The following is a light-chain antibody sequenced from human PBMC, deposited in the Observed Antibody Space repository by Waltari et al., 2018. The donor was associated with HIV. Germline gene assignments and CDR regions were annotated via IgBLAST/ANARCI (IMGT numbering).Light chain of an antibody. J-gene: IGLJ2*01. CDR3: SSFTTSNRLL. Sequence: QSALTQPPSVSGSPGQSVTVSCTGTSSDVGAYDFISWYQQPPGTAPKLVIYEVSNRPSGISYRFSGSKSGNTASLTISGLQAEDEGDYYCSSFTTSNRLLFGAATTVTVL. CDR1: SSDVGAYDF. V-gene: IGLV2-14*01. CDR2: EVS.